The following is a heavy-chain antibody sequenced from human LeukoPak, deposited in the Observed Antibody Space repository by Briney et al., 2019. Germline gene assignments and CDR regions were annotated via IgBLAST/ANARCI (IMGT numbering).Heavy chain of an antibody. Sequence: SVKVSCKASGGTLSTYGINWVRQAPGQGLECMGGIIPIFGSAIYTEKFQGRVTITMDEATSTAYMELTSLRSEDTAVYYCASASYYFDSYGYPDYWGQGTLVTVSS. CDR3: ASASYYFDSYGYPDY. V-gene: IGHV1-69*05. D-gene: IGHD3-22*01. CDR1: GGTLSTYG. J-gene: IGHJ4*02. CDR2: IIPIFGSA.